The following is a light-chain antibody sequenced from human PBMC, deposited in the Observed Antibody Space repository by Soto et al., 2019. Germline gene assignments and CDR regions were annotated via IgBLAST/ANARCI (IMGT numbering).Light chain of an antibody. CDR3: QLYGSSHT. CDR2: DAS. V-gene: IGKV3-20*01. J-gene: IGKJ5*01. CDR1: QSVSSSY. Sequence: EIVMTQSPGTLSLSPGERATLSCRASQSVSSSYLAWYQQKPGQAPRFLIYDASTRATGIPDRFSGSGSGTDFTLTISRLEPEDFAVYYCQLYGSSHTFGQGTRLEIK.